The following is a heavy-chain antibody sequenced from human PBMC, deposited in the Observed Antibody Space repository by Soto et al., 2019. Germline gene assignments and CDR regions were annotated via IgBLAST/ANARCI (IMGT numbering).Heavy chain of an antibody. Sequence: QVQLVESGGGVVQPGRSLRLSCAASGFTFSNYGMHWVRQPPGKGLEWVAVIWYDGSNQFYADSVKGRFTISRDNIKNMLYLQMNSLRDEDTAVYYCARDGGSYGTKAFDIWGQGTMVTVSS. V-gene: IGHV3-33*01. J-gene: IGHJ3*02. CDR3: ARDGGSYGTKAFDI. CDR1: GFTFSNYG. D-gene: IGHD3-16*01. CDR2: IWYDGSNQ.